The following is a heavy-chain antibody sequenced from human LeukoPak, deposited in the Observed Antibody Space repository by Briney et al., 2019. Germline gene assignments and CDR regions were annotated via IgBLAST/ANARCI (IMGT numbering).Heavy chain of an antibody. CDR1: GYSFTSYW. CDR3: ARGKRCSSTSCYGGWFDP. Sequence: KVGESLKISCKGSGYSFTSYWIGWVRQMPGKGLEWMGIIYPGDSDTRYSPSFQGQVTISADKSISTAYLQWSSLKASDTAMYYCARGKRCSSTSCYGGWFDPWGQGTLVTVSP. V-gene: IGHV5-51*01. CDR2: IYPGDSDT. D-gene: IGHD2-2*01. J-gene: IGHJ5*02.